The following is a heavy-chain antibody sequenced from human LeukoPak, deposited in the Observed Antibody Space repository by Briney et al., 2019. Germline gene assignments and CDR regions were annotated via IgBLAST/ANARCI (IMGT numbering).Heavy chain of an antibody. CDR3: ARGVAGTPLTDY. J-gene: IGHJ4*02. CDR1: GYTFTGYF. CDR2: INPNSGGT. Sequence: GASVKLSCKSSGYTFTGYFVHWGRQAPGQGLEWMGWINPNSGGTNYAQKFQGRVTMTRDTSISIAYMELSRLRSDDTAVYYCARGVAGTPLTDYWGQGTLVTVSS. D-gene: IGHD6-19*01. V-gene: IGHV1-2*02.